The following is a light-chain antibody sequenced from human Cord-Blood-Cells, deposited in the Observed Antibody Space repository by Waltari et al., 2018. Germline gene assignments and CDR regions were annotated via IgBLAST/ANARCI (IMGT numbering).Light chain of an antibody. J-gene: IGLJ2*01. Sequence: QSVLTQPPSVSGAPGQRVTISCTGSSSNIGAGYDVHWYQQLPGTAPKLLIYGNSNRPAGVPHRFSGSKSGTSASLAITGLQAEDEADYYGQSYDSSLSGVVFGGGTKLTVL. CDR3: QSYDSSLSGVV. CDR2: GNS. V-gene: IGLV1-40*01. CDR1: SSNIGAGYD.